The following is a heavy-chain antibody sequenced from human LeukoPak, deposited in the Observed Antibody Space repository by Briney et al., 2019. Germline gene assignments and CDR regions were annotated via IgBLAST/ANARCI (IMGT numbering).Heavy chain of an antibody. CDR1: GGSISTYY. Sequence: PSETLSLTCTVSGGSISTYYWSWIRQPPGRGLEWIGYIYYSGSTSYNPSLKSRVTISVDTSKNQFSLKLSSVTAADTAVYYCAREEALGSGSFDYWGQGTLVTVSS. V-gene: IGHV4-59*01. CDR3: AREEALGSGSFDY. D-gene: IGHD1-26*01. J-gene: IGHJ4*02. CDR2: IYYSGST.